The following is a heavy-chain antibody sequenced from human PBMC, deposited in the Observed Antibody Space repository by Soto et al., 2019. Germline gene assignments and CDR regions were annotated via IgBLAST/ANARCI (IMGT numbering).Heavy chain of an antibody. J-gene: IGHJ5*02. Sequence: SETLSLTCTLSGGSISSYYWSWIRQPPGKGLEWIGYIYYSGSTNYNPSLKSRVTISVDTSKNQFSLKLSSVTAADTAVYYCARGSIAAAVGWFEPWRPGTLATVFS. CDR3: ARGSIAAAVGWFEP. CDR1: GGSISSYY. D-gene: IGHD6-13*01. CDR2: IYYSGST. V-gene: IGHV4-59*01.